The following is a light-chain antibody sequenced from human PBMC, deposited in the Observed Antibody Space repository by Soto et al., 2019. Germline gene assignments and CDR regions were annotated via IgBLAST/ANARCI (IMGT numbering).Light chain of an antibody. J-gene: IGLJ2*01. CDR2: LEGSGSY. Sequence: QPVLTQSSSASASLGSSVKLTCTLSSGHSSYIIAWHQQQPGKAPRYLMKLEGSGSYNKGSGVPDLFSGSSSEADRYLTISNHQYEDEADYYCETWDSSTRVFGGGTKLTVL. V-gene: IGLV4-60*02. CDR1: SGHSSYI. CDR3: ETWDSSTRV.